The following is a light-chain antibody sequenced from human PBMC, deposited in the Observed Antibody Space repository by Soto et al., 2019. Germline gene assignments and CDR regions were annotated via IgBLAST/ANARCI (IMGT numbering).Light chain of an antibody. CDR2: DAS. CDR3: QQDGRKTRK. J-gene: IGKJ1*01. Sequence: EILIPNSTAPRSMYKVARSTLYCGASQSVSSSYLAWYQQKRGQAPRLLIHDASSRATGIPDRFSGSGSGTDFTLTISRLEPEDFAVYYCQQDGRKTRKFGQGTKVEIK. CDR1: QSVSSSY. V-gene: IGKV3D-20*01.